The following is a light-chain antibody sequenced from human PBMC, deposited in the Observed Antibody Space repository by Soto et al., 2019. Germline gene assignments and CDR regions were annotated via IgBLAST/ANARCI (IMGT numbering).Light chain of an antibody. V-gene: IGKV3-15*01. CDR2: GAS. CDR3: QQYNNWRGT. J-gene: IGKJ3*01. CDR1: QSVSSN. Sequence: EIVMTQSPATLSVSPGERATLSCRASQSVSSNLAWYQQKPGQAPRLLIYGASTRATGIPARFSGSGSGTEFTLTISSLQSEDFAVYYCQQYNNWRGTFGPGTKVHIK.